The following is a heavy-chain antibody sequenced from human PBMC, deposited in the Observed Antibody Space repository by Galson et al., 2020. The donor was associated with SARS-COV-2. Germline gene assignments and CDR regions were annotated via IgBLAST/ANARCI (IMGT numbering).Heavy chain of an antibody. Sequence: GESLKISCAASGFTVSNNYMAWVRQAPGKGLEWVSVMYSGGNTYYADSVKGRFTISRDNFKNTVYLQMNSLRAEDTAVYFCARDLVTTGALDALDMWGRGTLVTVS. CDR2: MYSGGNT. CDR1: GFTVSNNY. CDR3: ARDLVTTGALDALDM. V-gene: IGHV3-66*02. J-gene: IGHJ3*02. D-gene: IGHD5-12*01.